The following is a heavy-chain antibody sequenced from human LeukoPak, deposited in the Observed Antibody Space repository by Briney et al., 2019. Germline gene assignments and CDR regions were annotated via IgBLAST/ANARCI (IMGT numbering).Heavy chain of an antibody. D-gene: IGHD1-26*01. CDR1: GFTVSSNY. J-gene: IGHJ4*02. V-gene: IGHV3-66*01. Sequence: PGGSLRLSCAASGFTVSSNYMSWVRQAPGKGLEWVSVIYSGGSTYYADSVKGRFTISRDNSKNTLYLQTNSLRAEDTAVYYCARSRVGATRGHFDYWGQGTLVTVSS. CDR3: ARSRVGATRGHFDY. CDR2: IYSGGST.